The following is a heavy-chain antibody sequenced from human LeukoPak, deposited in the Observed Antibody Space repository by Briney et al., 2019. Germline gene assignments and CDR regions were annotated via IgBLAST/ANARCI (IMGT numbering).Heavy chain of an antibody. CDR1: GGSFSGYY. CDR2: INHSGST. J-gene: IGHJ4*02. Sequence: SETLSLTCAVYGGSFSGYYWSWIRQPPGKGLEWIGEINHSGSTNYNPSLKSRVTISVDTSKNQFSLKLSSVTAADTAVYYCARDRAGTTLFGYWGQGTLVTVSS. CDR3: ARDRAGTTLFGY. D-gene: IGHD1-1*01. V-gene: IGHV4-34*09.